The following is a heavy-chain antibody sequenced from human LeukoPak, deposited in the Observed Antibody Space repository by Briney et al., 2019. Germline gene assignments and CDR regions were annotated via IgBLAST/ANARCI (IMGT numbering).Heavy chain of an antibody. CDR2: IRYDGSNK. J-gene: IGHJ4*02. CDR1: GFTFSSYG. Sequence: GGSLRLSCAASGFTFSSYGMHWVRQAPGKGLEWVAFIRYDGSNKYYADSVKGRFTISRDNSKNTLYLQMNSLRAEDTAVYYCAKEVAPQWLRDYFDYWGQGTLVTVSS. CDR3: AKEVAPQWLRDYFDY. V-gene: IGHV3-30*02. D-gene: IGHD6-19*01.